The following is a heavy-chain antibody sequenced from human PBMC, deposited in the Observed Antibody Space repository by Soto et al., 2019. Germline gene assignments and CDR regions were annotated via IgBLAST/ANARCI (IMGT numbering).Heavy chain of an antibody. CDR3: AKSGDGYSYGPSYFDD. CDR1: GFTFSSYG. V-gene: IGHV3-30*18. Sequence: CLSLSCAASGFTFSSYGMHWVRQAPGKGLEWVAVISYDGSNKYYADSVKGRFTISRDNSKNTLYLQMNSLRAEDTAVYYCAKSGDGYSYGPSYFDDWGQGTLVTVSS. CDR2: ISYDGSNK. J-gene: IGHJ4*02. D-gene: IGHD5-18*01.